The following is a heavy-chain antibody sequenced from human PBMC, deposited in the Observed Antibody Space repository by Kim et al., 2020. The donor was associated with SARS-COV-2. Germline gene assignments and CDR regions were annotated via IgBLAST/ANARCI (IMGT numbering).Heavy chain of an antibody. V-gene: IGHV4-59*01. Sequence: YTPAPESRVAISIDTSKNQFSLNLRSVTAADTALYYCARDRGGLKHYMDVWGKGTAVTISS. J-gene: IGHJ6*03. CDR3: ARDRGGLKHYMDV. D-gene: IGHD3-10*01.